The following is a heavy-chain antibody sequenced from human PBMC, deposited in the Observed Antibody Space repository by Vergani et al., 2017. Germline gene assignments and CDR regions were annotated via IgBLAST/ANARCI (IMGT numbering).Heavy chain of an antibody. D-gene: IGHD3-10*01. CDR2: IFPSGNS. CDR3: ARGSLRALVGYYYYMGG. J-gene: IGHJ6*03. CDR1: GDSITNGGFS. Sequence: QLQLQESGSGLVKPSQTLSLTCAVSGDSITNGGFSWNWIRQPPGKCPEWIGYIFPSGNSDYNPSLKNRVSISLDKSKNQFSLWVNSVTAADTAVYFCARGSLRALVGYYYYMGGWGKGKTVVVCS. V-gene: IGHV4-30-2*01.